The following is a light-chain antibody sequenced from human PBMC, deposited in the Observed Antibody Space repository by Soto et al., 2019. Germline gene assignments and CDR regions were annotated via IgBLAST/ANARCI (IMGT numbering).Light chain of an antibody. J-gene: IGKJ1*01. CDR1: QSVLYTSNNKNY. Sequence: DFVMPQSPDSLAVSLGERATINCKSSQSVLYTSNNKNYLTWYQQKPGQPPKMLIYWASTRESGVPDRFSGSGSGTDFTLTISSLQAEDVAVYYCQQYYSTPLMFGQGTKVDIK. CDR3: QQYYSTPLM. V-gene: IGKV4-1*01. CDR2: WAS.